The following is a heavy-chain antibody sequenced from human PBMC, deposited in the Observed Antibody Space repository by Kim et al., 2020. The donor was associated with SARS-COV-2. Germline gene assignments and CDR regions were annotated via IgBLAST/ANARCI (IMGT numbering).Heavy chain of an antibody. CDR3: ARDGVYYDFWSGYYSGAFDI. D-gene: IGHD3-3*01. Sequence: RFTISRDNAKNSLYLQMNSLRAEDTAVYYCARDGVYYDFWSGYYSGAFDIWGQGTMVTVSS. J-gene: IGHJ3*02. V-gene: IGHV3-11*06.